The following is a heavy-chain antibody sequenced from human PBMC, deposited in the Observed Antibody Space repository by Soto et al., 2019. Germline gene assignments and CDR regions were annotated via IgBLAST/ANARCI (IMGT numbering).Heavy chain of an antibody. J-gene: IGHJ5*02. Sequence: PSETLSLTCIVSGGSMTSYYWTWIRQSPGKGLEWIGYVHYNGRTSYNPSLESRLTISLDTSQNQFSLKLTSATAADTAVYYCARSIRGFGAKNWFDPWGQGTLVTVSS. V-gene: IGHV4-59*01. CDR2: VHYNGRT. D-gene: IGHD3-16*01. CDR3: ARSIRGFGAKNWFDP. CDR1: GGSMTSYY.